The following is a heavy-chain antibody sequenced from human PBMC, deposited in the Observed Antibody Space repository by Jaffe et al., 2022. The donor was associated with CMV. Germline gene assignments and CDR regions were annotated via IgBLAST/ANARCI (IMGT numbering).Heavy chain of an antibody. J-gene: IGHJ4*02. V-gene: IGHV3-74*01. D-gene: IGHD3-3*01. CDR1: GFTFSSYW. Sequence: EVQLVESGGGLVQPGGSLRLSCAASGFTFSSYWMHWVRQAPGKGLVWVSRINSDGSSTSYADSVKGRFTISRDNAKNTLYLQMNSLRAEDTAVYYCASFGIFGVVITDYWGQGTLVTVSS. CDR3: ASFGIFGVVITDY. CDR2: INSDGSST.